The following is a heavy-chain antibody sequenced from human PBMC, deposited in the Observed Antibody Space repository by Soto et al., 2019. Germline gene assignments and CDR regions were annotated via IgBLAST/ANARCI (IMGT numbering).Heavy chain of an antibody. CDR1: GGAFSGYY. CDR3: ARGRGYCSSTRCRTPIYGMDV. D-gene: IGHD2-2*01. V-gene: IGHV4-34*01. J-gene: IGHJ6*02. Sequence: ASETLSLTCAVYGGAFSGYYCSWIRQPPGKGLEWIGEINHSGSTNYNPSLKSRVTISVDTSKHQFSLKLSSVTAADTAVYYCARGRGYCSSTRCRTPIYGMDVWGQGTPVTVSS. CDR2: INHSGST.